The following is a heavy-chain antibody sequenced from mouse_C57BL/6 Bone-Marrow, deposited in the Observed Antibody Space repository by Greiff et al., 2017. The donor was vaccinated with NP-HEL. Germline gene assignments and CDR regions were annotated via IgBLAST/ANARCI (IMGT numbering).Heavy chain of an antibody. CDR3: ARRGYGSRWAMDY. Sequence: QVQLQQPGAELVKPGASVKLSCKASGYTFTSYWMHWVKQRPGQGLEWIGMIHPNSGSTNYNEKFKSKATLTVDKSSSTAYMQLSSLTSEDYAVYYCARRGYGSRWAMDYWGQGTSVTVSS. V-gene: IGHV1-64*01. D-gene: IGHD1-1*01. CDR2: IHPNSGST. J-gene: IGHJ4*01. CDR1: GYTFTSYW.